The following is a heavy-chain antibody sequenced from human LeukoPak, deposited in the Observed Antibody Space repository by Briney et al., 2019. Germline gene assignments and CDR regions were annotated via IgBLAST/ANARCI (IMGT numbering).Heavy chain of an antibody. J-gene: IGHJ5*02. Sequence: SQTLSLTCTVSGGSISSGGYYWSWIRQHPGKGLEWIGYIYYSGSTYYNPSLKSRVTISVDTSENQFSLKLSSVTAADTAVYYCARAVVPAALVWFDPWGQGTLVTVSS. CDR3: ARAVVPAALVWFDP. D-gene: IGHD2-2*01. V-gene: IGHV4-31*03. CDR2: IYYSGST. CDR1: GGSISSGGYY.